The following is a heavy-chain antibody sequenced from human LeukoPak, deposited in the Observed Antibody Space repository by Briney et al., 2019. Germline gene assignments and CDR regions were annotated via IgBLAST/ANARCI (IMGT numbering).Heavy chain of an antibody. CDR1: GFSFSTYW. D-gene: IGHD3-10*01. Sequence: GGSLRLSCAASGFSFSTYWMSWVRQAPGKGLQWVANIKQDGSEKNYVDSVKGRFTISRDNAKNSLYLQMNSLRAEDTAVYYCARARLTLAREVIIKADYWGQGILVTVSS. V-gene: IGHV3-7*03. J-gene: IGHJ4*02. CDR3: ARARLTLAREVIIKADY. CDR2: IKQDGSEK.